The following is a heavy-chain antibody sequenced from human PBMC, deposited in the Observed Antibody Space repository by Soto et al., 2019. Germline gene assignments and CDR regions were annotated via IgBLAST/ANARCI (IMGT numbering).Heavy chain of an antibody. Sequence: ETLSLTCAVYGGSFSGYYWSWIRQPPGKGLEWIGEINHSGSTNYNPSLKSRVDMSLDMSKNQFSLRLSSVTAADTAVYYCARGQRFSDSFDPWGQGTLVTVSS. CDR1: GGSFSGYY. D-gene: IGHD3-3*01. J-gene: IGHJ5*02. CDR3: ARGQRFSDSFDP. V-gene: IGHV4-34*01. CDR2: INHSGST.